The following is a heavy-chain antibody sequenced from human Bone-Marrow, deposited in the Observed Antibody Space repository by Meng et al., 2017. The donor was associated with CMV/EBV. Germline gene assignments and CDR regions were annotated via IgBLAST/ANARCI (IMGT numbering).Heavy chain of an antibody. J-gene: IGHJ6*02. CDR2: ISSSSSYI. D-gene: IGHD3-3*01. CDR1: GFTFSSYS. Sequence: GESLKISCAASGFTFSSYSMNWVRQAPGKGLEWVSSISSSSSYIYYADSVKGRFTISRDNAKNSLYLQMNSLRAEDTAVYYCAKARGPDYDFWSGYYTPPGYYYGMDVWGQGTTVTVSS. V-gene: IGHV3-21*04. CDR3: AKARGPDYDFWSGYYTPPGYYYGMDV.